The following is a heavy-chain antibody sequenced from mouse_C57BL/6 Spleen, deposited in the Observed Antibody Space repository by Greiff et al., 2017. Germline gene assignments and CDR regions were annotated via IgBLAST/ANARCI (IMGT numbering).Heavy chain of an antibody. CDR2: IWRGGST. D-gene: IGHD2-1*01. CDR1: GFSLTSYG. V-gene: IGHV2-5*01. Sequence: VQVVESGPGLVQPSQSLSITCTVSGFSLTSYGVHWVRQSPGKGLEWLGVIWRGGSTDYNAAFMSRLSITKDNSKSQVFFKMNSLQADDTAIYYCAKKSYGNYEWYFDVWGTGTTVTVSS. J-gene: IGHJ1*03. CDR3: AKKSYGNYEWYFDV.